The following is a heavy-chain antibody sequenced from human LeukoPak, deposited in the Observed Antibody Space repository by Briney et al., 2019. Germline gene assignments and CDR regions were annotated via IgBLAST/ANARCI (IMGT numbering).Heavy chain of an antibody. CDR2: IDWDDDT. V-gene: IGHV2-70*11. J-gene: IGHJ4*02. CDR3: ARVASGSFYFDY. CDR1: GFSLITSGMS. Sequence: SSPTLVKPTQTLTLTCTFSGFSLITSGMSVGWIRQAPRKALEWLGRIDWDDDTYYDTSLNTRLSVYKDYSKNQVVLTMTNMDPLDTATYYCARVASGSFYFDYWGQGTLVTVSS. D-gene: IGHD1-26*01.